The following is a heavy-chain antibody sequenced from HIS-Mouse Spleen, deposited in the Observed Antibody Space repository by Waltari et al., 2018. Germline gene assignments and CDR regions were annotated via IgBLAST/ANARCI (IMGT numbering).Heavy chain of an antibody. CDR2: INPNSGGT. CDR1: GDTFTGDY. D-gene: IGHD3-22*01. J-gene: IGHJ3*02. Sequence: QVQLVQSGAEVKKPGASVRVSGRASGDTFTGDYMHWVRQPPGQGLEWRGRINPNSGGTNYAQKFQGRVTMTRDTSISTAYMELSRLRSDDTAVYYCASSEVVVIRMGAFDIWGQGTMVTVSS. CDR3: ASSEVVVIRMGAFDI. V-gene: IGHV1-2*02.